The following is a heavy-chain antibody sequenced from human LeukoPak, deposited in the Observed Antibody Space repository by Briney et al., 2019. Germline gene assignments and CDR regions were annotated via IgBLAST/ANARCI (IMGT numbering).Heavy chain of an antibody. Sequence: SETLSLTCAVYGGSFSGYYWSWIRQPPGKGLEWIGEINHSGSTNYNPSLKSRVTISVDTSKNQFSLKLSSVTAADTAVYYCARGPRYCTTTSCYLLDYCGQGTLVTVSS. CDR2: INHSGST. CDR3: ARGPRYCTTTSCYLLDY. D-gene: IGHD2-2*01. J-gene: IGHJ4*02. CDR1: GGSFSGYY. V-gene: IGHV4-34*01.